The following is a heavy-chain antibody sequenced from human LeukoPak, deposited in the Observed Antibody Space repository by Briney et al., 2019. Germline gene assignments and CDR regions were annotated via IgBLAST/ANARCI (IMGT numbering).Heavy chain of an antibody. Sequence: GGSLRLSCAASGFTFSSYAMSWVRQAPGKGLEWVSAISGSGGSTYYADSVKGRFTISRDNSKNTLYLQMNSLRAEDTAVYYCAKGRVPAAMSGRPFDPWGQGTLVTVSS. D-gene: IGHD2-2*01. J-gene: IGHJ5*02. CDR1: GFTFSSYA. CDR2: ISGSGGST. CDR3: AKGRVPAAMSGRPFDP. V-gene: IGHV3-23*01.